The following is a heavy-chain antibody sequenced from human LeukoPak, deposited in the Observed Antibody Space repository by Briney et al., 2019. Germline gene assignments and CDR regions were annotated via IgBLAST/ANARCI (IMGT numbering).Heavy chain of an antibody. J-gene: IGHJ4*02. CDR2: IRYDGSNK. V-gene: IGHV3-30*02. Sequence: PGGSLRLSCAASGFTFSSYGMHWVRQAPGKGLEWVAFIRYDGSNKYYADSVKGRFTISRDNSKNTLYLQMNSLRAEDTAVYYCARDIWFGELNNYWGQGTLVTVSS. CDR1: GFTFSSYG. D-gene: IGHD3-10*01. CDR3: ARDIWFGELNNY.